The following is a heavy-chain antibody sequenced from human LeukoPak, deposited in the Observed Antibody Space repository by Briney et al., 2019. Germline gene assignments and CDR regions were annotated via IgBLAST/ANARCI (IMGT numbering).Heavy chain of an antibody. CDR1: GGTFSSYA. D-gene: IGHD3-22*01. CDR3: ARNTYYYDSSGYYGYFDY. Sequence: SVKVSCKASGGTFSSYAISWVRQAPGQGLEWMGGIIPIFGTANYAQKFQGRVAITADESTSTAYMELSSLRSEDTAVYYCARNTYYYDSSGYYGYFDYWGQGTLVTVSS. V-gene: IGHV1-69*13. CDR2: IIPIFGTA. J-gene: IGHJ4*02.